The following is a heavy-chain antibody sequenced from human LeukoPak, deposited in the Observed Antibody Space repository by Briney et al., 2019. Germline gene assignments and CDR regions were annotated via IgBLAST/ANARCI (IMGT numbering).Heavy chain of an antibody. V-gene: IGHV4-4*07. Sequence: TSETXSLTCTVSGGSISSYHWIWIRQPAGKGLEWIGRINSNGDTFYNPSLKSRATMSLDITNNQFSLKLSSVTAADTAVYYCARDRGLDGSDQLDSWGPGTLVTVSS. J-gene: IGHJ5*01. CDR1: GGSISSYH. CDR3: ARDRGLDGSDQLDS. D-gene: IGHD3-10*01. CDR2: INSNGDT.